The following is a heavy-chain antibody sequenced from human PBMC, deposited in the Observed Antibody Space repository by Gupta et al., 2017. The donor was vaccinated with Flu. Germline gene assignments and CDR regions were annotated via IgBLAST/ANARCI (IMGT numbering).Heavy chain of an antibody. CDR1: GGSISSGGYY. D-gene: IGHD2-15*01. CDR3: ARDCSYCSGGSCYSWFDP. V-gene: IGHV4-31*03. CDR2: IYYSGST. Sequence: QVQLQESGPGLVKPSQTLSLTCTVSGGSISSGGYYWSWIRQHPGKGLEWIGYIYYSGSTYYNPSLKSRVTISVDTSKNQFSLKLSSVTAADTAVYYCARDCSYCSGGSCYSWFDPWGQGTLVTVSS. J-gene: IGHJ5*02.